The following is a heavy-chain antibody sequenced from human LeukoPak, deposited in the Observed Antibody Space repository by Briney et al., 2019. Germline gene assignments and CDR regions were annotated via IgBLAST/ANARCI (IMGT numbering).Heavy chain of an antibody. D-gene: IGHD7-27*01. CDR3: ARVFLGMKAEKYFDY. V-gene: IGHV4-31*03. CDR2: IYYSGST. CDR1: GGSIRSGGYY. Sequence: SETLSLTCTVSGGSIRSGGYYWSWIRQHPGKGLEWIGYIYYSGSTYYNPSLKSRVTISVDTSKNQFSLKLSSVTAADTAVYYCARVFLGMKAEKYFDYWGQGTLVTVSS. J-gene: IGHJ4*02.